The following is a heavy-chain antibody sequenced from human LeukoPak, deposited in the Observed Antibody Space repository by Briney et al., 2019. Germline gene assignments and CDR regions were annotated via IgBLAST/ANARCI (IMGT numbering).Heavy chain of an antibody. Sequence: SQTLSLTCTVSGGSISSSSYYWGWIRQPPGKGLEWIGSIYYSGSTYYNPSLKSRVTISVDTSKNQFSLKLSSVTAADTAVYYCVRVIGAPNYYCYMDVWGKGTTVTVSS. CDR2: IYYSGST. CDR1: GGSISSSSYY. J-gene: IGHJ6*03. D-gene: IGHD3-22*01. V-gene: IGHV4-39*07. CDR3: VRVIGAPNYYCYMDV.